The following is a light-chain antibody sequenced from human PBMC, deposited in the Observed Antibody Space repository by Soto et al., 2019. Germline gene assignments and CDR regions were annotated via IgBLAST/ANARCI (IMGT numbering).Light chain of an antibody. CDR3: QSYDSSLSGSVV. J-gene: IGLJ2*01. CDR1: SSNIGAGYD. CDR2: DNS. Sequence: QSVLTQPPSVSGAPGQRVTISCTGSSSNIGAGYDVHWYQQLPGTVPKLLIFDNSNRPSGVPDRISGSRSGTSASLAITGLQVEDEADYYCQSYDSSLSGSVVFGGGTKLTVL. V-gene: IGLV1-40*01.